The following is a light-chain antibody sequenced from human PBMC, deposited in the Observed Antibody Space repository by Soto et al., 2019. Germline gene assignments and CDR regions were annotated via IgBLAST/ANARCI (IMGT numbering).Light chain of an antibody. Sequence: QSALTQPASVSGSPGQSITISCTGTSSDVGAYDFVSWYQQHPDKAPKLMIYEVSNRPSGVSNRFSGSKSVNTATLTISRLQAEDEADYYGSSYTSSSTRVFGTGTKVTVL. CDR2: EVS. CDR3: SSYTSSSTRV. CDR1: SSDVGAYDF. V-gene: IGLV2-14*03. J-gene: IGLJ1*01.